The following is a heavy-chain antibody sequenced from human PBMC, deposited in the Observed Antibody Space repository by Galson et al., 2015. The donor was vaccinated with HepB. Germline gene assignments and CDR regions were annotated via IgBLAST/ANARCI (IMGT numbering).Heavy chain of an antibody. CDR3: ARDLPRTEYSSGWSQGDFDY. J-gene: IGHJ4*02. CDR1: GYTFTSYA. Sequence: SVKVSCKASGYTFTSYAMNWVRQAPGQGLEWMGWINTNTGNPTYAQGFTGRFVFSLDTSVSTAYLQISSLKAEDTAVYYCARDLPRTEYSSGWSQGDFDYWGQGTLVTVSS. V-gene: IGHV7-4-1*02. D-gene: IGHD6-19*01. CDR2: INTNTGNP.